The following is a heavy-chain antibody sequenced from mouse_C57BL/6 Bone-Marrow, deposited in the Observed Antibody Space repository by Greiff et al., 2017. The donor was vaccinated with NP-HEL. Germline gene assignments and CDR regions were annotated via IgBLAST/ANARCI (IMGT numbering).Heavy chain of an antibody. D-gene: IGHD1-1*01. CDR2: INPNNGGT. J-gene: IGHJ1*03. CDR1: GYTFTDYN. CDR3: ARLDYYGSSYWYFDV. Sequence: VQLKQSGPELVKPGASVKIPCKASGYTFTDYNMDWVKQSHGKSLEWIGDINPNNGGTIYNQKFKGKATLTVDKSSSTAYMELRSLTSEDTAVYYCARLDYYGSSYWYFDVWGTGTTVTVSS. V-gene: IGHV1-18*01.